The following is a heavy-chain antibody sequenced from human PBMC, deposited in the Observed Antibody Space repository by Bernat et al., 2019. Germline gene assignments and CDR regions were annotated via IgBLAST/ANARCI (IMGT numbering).Heavy chain of an antibody. V-gene: IGHV3-33*01. D-gene: IGHD4-17*01. CDR2: IWYDGSNK. J-gene: IGHJ6*03. CDR3: ARESYEATVTHDYYYYYMDV. CDR1: GFTFSSYG. Sequence: QVQLVESGGGVVQPGRSLRLSCAASGFTFSSYGMHWVRQAPGKGLEWVAVIWYDGSNKYYADSVKGRFTISRDNYKNTLYLQINSRRAEDTAVYYCARESYEATVTHDYYYYYMDVWGKGTTVTVSS.